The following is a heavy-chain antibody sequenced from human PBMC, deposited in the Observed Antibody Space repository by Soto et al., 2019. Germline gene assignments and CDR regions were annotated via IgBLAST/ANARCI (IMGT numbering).Heavy chain of an antibody. Sequence: EVQLLESGGDLVQPGDSLRLSCAASGFTFSNCAMTWVRQAPGKGLEWVSTISDDAAGRYYADSVKGRFTISRDNSKKTPYLEMNSLRADDPAVNYWAKRGGVVPVTSYYYYYMDVWGKGTTVTVSS. D-gene: IGHD4-17*01. V-gene: IGHV3-23*01. J-gene: IGHJ6*03. CDR3: AKRGGVVPVTSYYYYYMDV. CDR1: GFTFSNCA. CDR2: ISDDAAGR.